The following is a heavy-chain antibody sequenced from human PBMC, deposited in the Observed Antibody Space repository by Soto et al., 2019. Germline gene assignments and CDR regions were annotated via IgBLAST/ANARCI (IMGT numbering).Heavy chain of an antibody. CDR3: AKGDNLGPKTGYAFDP. D-gene: IGHD5-12*01. CDR2: TYFRSKWYN. J-gene: IGHJ5*02. V-gene: IGHV6-1*01. Sequence: SQTLSLTCAISGDSVSSNTASWNWIRQSPSRGLEWLGRTYFRSKWYNDYAVPVKSRIIINPDTSNNQFSLQLNSVTPEDTAVYFCAKGDNLGPKTGYAFDPWGQGIMVTV. CDR1: GDSVSSNTAS.